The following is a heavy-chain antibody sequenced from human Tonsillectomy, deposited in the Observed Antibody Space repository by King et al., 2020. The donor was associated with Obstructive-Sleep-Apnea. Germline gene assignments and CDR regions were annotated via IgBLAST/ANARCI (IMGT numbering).Heavy chain of an antibody. D-gene: IGHD2-21*01. Sequence: QLQESGPGLVKPSETLSLTCTVSGGSISSSSYYWGWIRQPPGKGLEWIGSIVYSGSTYNNPSLNSRVTISVDTSKNQFSLKLCSVTAADTAVYYCARDNRVIYYFDYWGQGTLVTVSS. CDR3: ARDNRVIYYFDY. J-gene: IGHJ4*02. CDR2: IVYSGST. CDR1: GGSISSSSYY. V-gene: IGHV4-39*07.